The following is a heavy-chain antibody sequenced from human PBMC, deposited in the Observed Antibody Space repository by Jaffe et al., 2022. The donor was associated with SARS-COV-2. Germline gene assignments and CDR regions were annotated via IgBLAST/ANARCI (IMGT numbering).Heavy chain of an antibody. CDR3: ATNYDSTGWAFDI. CDR2: ISYDGSNK. J-gene: IGHJ3*02. Sequence: QVQLVESGGGVVQPGRSLRLSCAASGFTFSSYGMHWVRQAPGKGLEWVAVISYDGSNKYYADSVKGRFTISRDNSKNTLYLQMNSLRAEDTAVYYCATNYDSTGWAFDIWGQGTMVTVSS. D-gene: IGHD3-22*01. CDR1: GFTFSSYG. V-gene: IGHV3-30*03.